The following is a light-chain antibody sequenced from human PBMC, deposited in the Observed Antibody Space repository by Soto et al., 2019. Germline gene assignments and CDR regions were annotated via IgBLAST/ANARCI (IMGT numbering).Light chain of an antibody. V-gene: IGKV3-15*01. CDR1: QSVSSN. J-gene: IGKJ1*01. CDR2: GAS. CDR3: QHYNNWPRT. Sequence: EIVMTQSLATLSVSPGERATLSCRASQSVSSNLAWYQQKPGQAPRVLIYGASTRATGIPARFSGSRSGTEFTLTISSLQSEDFAVYYCQHYNNWPRTFGQGTKVEIK.